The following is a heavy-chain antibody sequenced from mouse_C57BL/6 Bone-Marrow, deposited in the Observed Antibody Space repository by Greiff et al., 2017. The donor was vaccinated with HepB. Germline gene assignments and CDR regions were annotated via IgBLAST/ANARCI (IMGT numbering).Heavy chain of an antibody. D-gene: IGHD1-1*01. Sequence: EVQLVESGGGLVKPGGSLKLSWAASGFTFSSYAMSWVRQTPEKRLEWVATISDGGSYTYYPDNVKGRFTISRDNAKNNLYLQMSHLKSEDTAMYYCARPLLIFYYGSSLFAYWGQGTLVTVSA. CDR3: ARPLLIFYYGSSLFAY. J-gene: IGHJ3*01. CDR1: GFTFSSYA. CDR2: ISDGGSYT. V-gene: IGHV5-4*01.